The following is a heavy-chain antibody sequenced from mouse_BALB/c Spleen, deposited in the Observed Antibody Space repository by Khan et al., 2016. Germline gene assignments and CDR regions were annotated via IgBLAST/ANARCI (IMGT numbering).Heavy chain of an antibody. CDR2: ISYSGST. Sequence: QLEESGPGLVKPSQSLSLTCTVTGYSITSDYAWNWIRQFPGNKLGWMGYISYSGSTSYNPSLKSRISITRDTSKNQFFLQLNSVTTEDTAAYYCTRGGYFDVWGAGTTVTVTS. V-gene: IGHV3-2*02. CDR3: TRGGYFDV. CDR1: GYSITSDYA. J-gene: IGHJ1*01.